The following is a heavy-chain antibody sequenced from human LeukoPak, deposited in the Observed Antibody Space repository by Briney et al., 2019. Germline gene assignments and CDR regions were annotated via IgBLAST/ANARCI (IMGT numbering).Heavy chain of an antibody. CDR1: GFAFSNYN. CDR3: ARASIYWYLDF. CDR2: SSGGSSTI. Sequence: TGGSLRLSCAASGFAFSNYNINWVRQAPGKGLEWVSYSSGGSSTIYYADSVKGRFTISRDNAKNSLYLQMNSLRAEDTAVYFCARASIYWYLDFWGRGTLVTVSS. D-gene: IGHD6-6*01. V-gene: IGHV3-48*01. J-gene: IGHJ2*01.